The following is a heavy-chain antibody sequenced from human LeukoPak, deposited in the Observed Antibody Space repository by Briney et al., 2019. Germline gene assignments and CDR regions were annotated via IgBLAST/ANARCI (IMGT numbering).Heavy chain of an antibody. CDR1: GFTFSNFG. Sequence: GGTLRLSCAASGFTFSNFGMSWVRQAPEKGLEWVSSVTISGDNTYYAESVKGRFTISRDNSKGTLYLLMSSLRADDTAVYYCARGRGRNPSGYYYYMDVWGKGTTVTISS. CDR3: ARGRGRNPSGYYYYMDV. CDR2: VTISGDNT. D-gene: IGHD3-16*01. V-gene: IGHV3-23*01. J-gene: IGHJ6*04.